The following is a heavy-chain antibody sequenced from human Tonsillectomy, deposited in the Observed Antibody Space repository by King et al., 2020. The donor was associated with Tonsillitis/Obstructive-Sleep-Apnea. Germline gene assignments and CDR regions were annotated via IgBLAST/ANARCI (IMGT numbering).Heavy chain of an antibody. CDR2: ISYDGSNK. V-gene: IGHV3-30-3*01. CDR3: ARESGIQLWSTPPDAFDI. D-gene: IGHD5-18*01. CDR1: GFTFSNYA. Sequence: VQLVESGGGVVQPGRSLTLSCAASGFTFSNYAMHWVRQAPGKGLEWVAVISYDGSNKYYADSVKGRFTISRDYSKNTLYLQMNSLRAEDTAVYYCARESGIQLWSTPPDAFDIWGQGTMVTVSS. J-gene: IGHJ3*02.